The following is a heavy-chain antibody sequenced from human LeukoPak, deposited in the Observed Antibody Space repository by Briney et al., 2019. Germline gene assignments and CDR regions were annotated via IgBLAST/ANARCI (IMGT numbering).Heavy chain of an antibody. CDR2: IYYSGST. D-gene: IGHD3-10*01. Sequence: PSETLSLTCTVSGGSISSYYRSWIRQPPGKGLEWIGYIYYSGSTNYNPSLESRVTISVDTSKNQFSLKLSSVTAADTAVYYCARGAYYGSETFDYWGQGTLVTVSS. CDR3: ARGAYYGSETFDY. J-gene: IGHJ4*02. CDR1: GGSISSYY. V-gene: IGHV4-59*01.